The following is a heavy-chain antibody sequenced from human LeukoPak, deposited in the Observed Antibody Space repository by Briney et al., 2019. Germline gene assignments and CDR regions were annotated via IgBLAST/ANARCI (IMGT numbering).Heavy chain of an antibody. CDR1: GGSISSDY. CDR2: IYHSGST. D-gene: IGHD5-24*01. V-gene: IGHV4-59*08. J-gene: IGHJ4*02. CDR3: ARLVGDGYNDFDS. Sequence: SETLSLTCTVSGGSISSDYWSWIRQPPRKGLEWIGYIYHSGSTNYNPPLKSRVTISVDTSKNQFSLKLRSVTAADTAVYYCARLVGDGYNDFDSWGQGTLVTVSS.